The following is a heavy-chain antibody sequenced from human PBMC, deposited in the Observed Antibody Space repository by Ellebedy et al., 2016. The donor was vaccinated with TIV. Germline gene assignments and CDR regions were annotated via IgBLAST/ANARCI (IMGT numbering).Heavy chain of an antibody. V-gene: IGHV1-69*04. CDR1: GGTFSSYA. CDR2: IIPILGIA. CDR3: ARDRNSSSWYFGGYYYYGMDV. J-gene: IGHJ6*02. D-gene: IGHD6-13*01. Sequence: AASVKVSCKASGGTFSSYAISWVRQAPGQGLEWMGRIIPILGIANYAQKFQGRVTITADKSTSTAYMELSSLRSEDTALYYCARDRNSSSWYFGGYYYYGMDVWGQGTTVTVSS.